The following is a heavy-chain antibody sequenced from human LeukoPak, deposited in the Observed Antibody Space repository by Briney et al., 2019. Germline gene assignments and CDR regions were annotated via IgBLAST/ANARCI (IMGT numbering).Heavy chain of an antibody. J-gene: IGHJ5*02. CDR1: GFTFSSYS. Sequence: PGGSLRLSCAASGFTFSSYSMNCVRQAPGKGLEWVSYISSSSSTIYYADSVKGRFTISRDNAKNSLYLQMNSLRAEDTAVYDCARDRGGYCSSTSCCPNWFDPWGQGTLVTVSS. V-gene: IGHV3-48*04. CDR3: ARDRGGYCSSTSCCPNWFDP. CDR2: ISSSSSTI. D-gene: IGHD2-2*01.